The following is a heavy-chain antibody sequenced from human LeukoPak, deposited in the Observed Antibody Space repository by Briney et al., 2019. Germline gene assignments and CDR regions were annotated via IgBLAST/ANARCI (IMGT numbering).Heavy chain of an antibody. Sequence: ASVKVSCKASGYTFTGYYMHWVRQAPGQGLEWMGWIDPNSGGTNYAQKFQGRVTITRDTSIGTAYMELSRLRSDDTAVYYCARGGSDCYTTSCQKNFDYWGQGTLVTVSS. CDR1: GYTFTGYY. V-gene: IGHV1-2*02. CDR3: ARGGSDCYTTSCQKNFDY. J-gene: IGHJ4*02. D-gene: IGHD2-2*01. CDR2: IDPNSGGT.